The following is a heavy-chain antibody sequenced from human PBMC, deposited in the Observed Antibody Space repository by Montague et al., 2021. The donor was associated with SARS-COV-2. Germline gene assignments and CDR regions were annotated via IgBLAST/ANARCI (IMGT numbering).Heavy chain of an antibody. CDR2: IYYSGST. Sequence: SETLSLTCTVSGGSVSSGGYYWSWIRQPPGKGLEWIGYIYYSGSTNYNPSLKSRVTISLDTSKNQFSLKLTSVTAADTAVYYCARVSLAAAATRSDYWGQGTLGHVSS. V-gene: IGHV4-61*08. CDR3: ARVSLAAAATRSDY. D-gene: IGHD6-13*01. CDR1: GGSVSSGGYY. J-gene: IGHJ4*02.